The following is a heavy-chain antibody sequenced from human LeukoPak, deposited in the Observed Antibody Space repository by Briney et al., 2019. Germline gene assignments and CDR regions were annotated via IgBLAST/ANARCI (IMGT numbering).Heavy chain of an antibody. J-gene: IGHJ4*02. D-gene: IGHD3-3*01. CDR3: ARDIAYYDFRSGYSPRCFDY. CDR2: IKQDGSEK. V-gene: IGHV3-7*01. Sequence: PGGSLRLSCAASGFTFSSYWMSWVRQAPGKGLEWVANIKQDGSEKYYVDSVKGRFTISRDNAKNSLYLQMNSLRAEDTAVYYCARDIAYYDFRSGYSPRCFDYWGQGTLVTVSS. CDR1: GFTFSSYW.